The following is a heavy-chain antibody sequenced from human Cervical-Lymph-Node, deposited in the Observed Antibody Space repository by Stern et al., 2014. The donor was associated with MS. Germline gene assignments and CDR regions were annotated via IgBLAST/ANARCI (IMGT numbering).Heavy chain of an antibody. Sequence: QVQLVQYGAEVRKPGASVKVSCKASGYTFSVYSMHWVRQAPGQGLEWMGWIIPNSGGTKYAQKFQGRVTMTRDTSISTAYMELTSLSSDDTAVYYCARDSGVTAAGTRDFDNWGQGTLVTVSS. D-gene: IGHD6-13*01. CDR1: GYTFSVYS. V-gene: IGHV1-2*02. J-gene: IGHJ4*02. CDR2: IIPNSGGT. CDR3: ARDSGVTAAGTRDFDN.